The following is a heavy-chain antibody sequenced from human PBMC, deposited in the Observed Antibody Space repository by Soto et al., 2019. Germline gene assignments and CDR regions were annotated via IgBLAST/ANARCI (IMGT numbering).Heavy chain of an antibody. V-gene: IGHV1-3*01. J-gene: IGHJ4*02. CDR2: INAGNGNT. Sequence: GAPVKVSCKASGYTFTSYAMPLVRQAPGQRLEWMGWINAGNGNTKYSQKFQGRVTITRDTSASTAYMELSSLRSEDTAVYYCARGIAPYYFDYWGQGTLVTVSS. CDR1: GYTFTSYA. D-gene: IGHD6-13*01. CDR3: ARGIAPYYFDY.